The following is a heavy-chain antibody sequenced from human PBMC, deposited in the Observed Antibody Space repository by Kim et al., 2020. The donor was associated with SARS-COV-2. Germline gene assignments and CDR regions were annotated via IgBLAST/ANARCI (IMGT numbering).Heavy chain of an antibody. V-gene: IGHV3-30*18. J-gene: IGHJ4*02. Sequence: GGSLRLSCAASGFTFSSYGMHWVRQAPGKGLEWVAVISYDGSNKFYADSVKGRFTISRDNSKNTLYLQMNSLRAEDTALYYCAKEVAAGTLYFDYWGQG. CDR1: GFTFSSYG. CDR2: ISYDGSNK. D-gene: IGHD6-13*01. CDR3: AKEVAAGTLYFDY.